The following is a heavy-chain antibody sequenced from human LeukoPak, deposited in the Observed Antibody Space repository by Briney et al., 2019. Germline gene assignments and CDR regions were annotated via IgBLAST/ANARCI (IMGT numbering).Heavy chain of an antibody. CDR2: ISASGGAT. CDR3: AKSYRDYYGSGGDFDY. Sequence: QPGGSLRLSCAASGFTFSSYGVSWVRQAPGMGLEWVSGISASGGATYYADSVKGRFTISRDNSKNTLYLQMNSLRAEDTAVYYCAKSYRDYYGSGGDFDYWGQGTLVTVSS. J-gene: IGHJ4*02. V-gene: IGHV3-23*01. D-gene: IGHD3-10*01. CDR1: GFTFSSYG.